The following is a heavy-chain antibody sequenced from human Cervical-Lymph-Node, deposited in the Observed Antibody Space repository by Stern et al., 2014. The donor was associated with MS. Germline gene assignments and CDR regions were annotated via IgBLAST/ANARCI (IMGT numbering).Heavy chain of an antibody. D-gene: IGHD3-9*01. J-gene: IGHJ6*02. CDR3: ARDGRHTDNYGLDV. V-gene: IGHV1-69*01. CDR2: IIPIFGTA. Sequence: QVQLVQSGAEVKKPGSSVKISCKVSGGTFNGYALNWLRQAPGQGPEWMGGIIPIFGTANYAQKFQGRITITADESTRTSSMHLSSLRSDDTAVYYCARDGRHTDNYGLDVWGQGTTVTVAS. CDR1: GGTFNGYA.